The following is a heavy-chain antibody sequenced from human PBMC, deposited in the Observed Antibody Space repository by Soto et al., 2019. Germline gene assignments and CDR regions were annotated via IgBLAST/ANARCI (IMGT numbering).Heavy chain of an antibody. CDR3: AKGGTTVTTWYFDL. CDR1: GFTFSSYG. CDR2: ISYDGSNK. V-gene: IGHV3-30*18. Sequence: QVQLVESGGGVVQPGRSLRLSCAASGFTFSSYGMHWVRQAPGKGLEWVAVISYDGSNKYYADSVKGRFTISRDNSKNTLYLPMNSLRAEDTAVYYCAKGGTTVTTWYFDLWGRGTLVTVSS. J-gene: IGHJ2*01. D-gene: IGHD4-17*01.